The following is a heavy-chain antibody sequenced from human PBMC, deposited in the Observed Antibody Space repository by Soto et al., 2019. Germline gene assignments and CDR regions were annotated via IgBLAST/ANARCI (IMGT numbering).Heavy chain of an antibody. J-gene: IGHJ4*02. CDR2: IYYSGST. D-gene: IGHD3-3*01. Sequence: SETLSLTCTVSGGSVSSGSYYWSWIRQPPGKGLEWIGYIYYSGSTNYNPSLKSRVTISVDTSKNQFSLKLSSVTAADTAVYYCARDLVGVVDIWGQGTLVTVSS. CDR3: ARDLVGVVDI. CDR1: GGSVSSGSYY. V-gene: IGHV4-61*01.